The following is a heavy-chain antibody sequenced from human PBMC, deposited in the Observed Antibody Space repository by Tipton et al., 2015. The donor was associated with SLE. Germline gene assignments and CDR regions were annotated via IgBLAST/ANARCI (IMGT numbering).Heavy chain of an antibody. J-gene: IGHJ5*02. CDR2: IYFGGRA. CDR3: ATSPHGTFWHGGGWFDP. Sequence: QLVQSGGGLVQPGGSLRLSCAASGFNFKMFAMAWVRQAPGKGLEWVSVIYFGGRAYYADSVKGRFTVSRDDTKNTLYLQMHSLRPEDTAVYYCATSPHGTFWHGGGWFDPWGQGTLVTVSS. V-gene: IGHV3-23*03. CDR1: GFNFKMFA. D-gene: IGHD3-3*01.